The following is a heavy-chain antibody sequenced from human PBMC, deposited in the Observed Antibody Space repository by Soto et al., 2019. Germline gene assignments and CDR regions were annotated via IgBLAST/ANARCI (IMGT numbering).Heavy chain of an antibody. D-gene: IGHD3-22*01. J-gene: IGHJ4*02. CDR2: IYHSGST. V-gene: IGHV4-38-2*02. CDR3: ARDKYYYDSSGYYYGGDIDY. Sequence: RSLTCAVSGYSISSGYYWGWIRQPPGKGLEWIGSIYHSGSTYYNPSLKSRVTISVDTSKNQFSLKLSSVTAADTAVYYCARDKYYYDSSGYYYGGDIDYWGQGTLVTVSS. CDR1: GYSISSGYY.